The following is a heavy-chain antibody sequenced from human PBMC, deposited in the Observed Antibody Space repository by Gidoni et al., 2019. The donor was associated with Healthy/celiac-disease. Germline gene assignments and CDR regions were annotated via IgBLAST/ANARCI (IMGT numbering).Heavy chain of an antibody. CDR2: IYYSGST. D-gene: IGHD3-3*01. Sequence: QVQLQESGPGLVTPSETLSLTCTVSGGSISSYYWSWIRQPPGKGLEWIGYIYYSGSTNYNPSLKSRVTISVDTSKNQFSLKLSSVTAADTAVYYCARFLGGMDVWGQGTTVTVSS. CDR1: GGSISSYY. CDR3: ARFLGGMDV. V-gene: IGHV4-59*01. J-gene: IGHJ6*02.